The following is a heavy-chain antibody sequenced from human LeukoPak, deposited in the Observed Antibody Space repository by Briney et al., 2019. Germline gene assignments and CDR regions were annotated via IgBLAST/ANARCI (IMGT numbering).Heavy chain of an antibody. V-gene: IGHV3-23*01. CDR3: AREVLRSFDWFNPLEY. CDR1: GFTFDDNG. J-gene: IGHJ4*02. D-gene: IGHD3-9*01. CDR2: ISGSGGST. Sequence: PGGSLRLSCAASGFTFDDNGMSWVRQAPGKGLEWVSAISGSGGSTYYADSVKGRFTISRDNSKNTLYLQMNSLRVEDTAVYYCAREVLRSFDWFNPLEYWGQGTLVTVSS.